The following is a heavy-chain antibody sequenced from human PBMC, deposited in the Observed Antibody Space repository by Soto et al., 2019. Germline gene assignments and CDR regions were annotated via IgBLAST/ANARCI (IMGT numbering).Heavy chain of an antibody. CDR3: ARSSTSANYFDY. J-gene: IGHJ4*02. CDR1: GGSISSGGYY. D-gene: IGHD2-2*01. CDR2: IYYSVST. Sequence: QVQLQESGPGLVKPSQTLSLTCTVSGGSISSGGYYWSWIRQHPGKGLEWIGYIYYSVSTYYNPSLKSRVTISVDTSKNQFSLKLISVTAADTAVYYCARSSTSANYFDYWGQGTLVTVSS. V-gene: IGHV4-31*03.